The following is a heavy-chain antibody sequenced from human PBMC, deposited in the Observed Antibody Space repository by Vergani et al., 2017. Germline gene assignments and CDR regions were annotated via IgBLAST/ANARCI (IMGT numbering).Heavy chain of an antibody. CDR1: GFSFRNAW. J-gene: IGHJ6*02. Sequence: EVQRVKSGGGIVKPGGSLRLSGVASGFSFRNAWMNWVRRTPGKGLEWVGRIKTTFDRGTTDYAAAVKGRFTISRDDSKNTLFLQMNGLKTEDIGVYYCTTDPRYCGDGSCYWLRDHHYYGMDVWGQGTTVTVSS. CDR2: IKTTFDRGTT. D-gene: IGHD2-21*01. V-gene: IGHV3-15*07. CDR3: TTDPRYCGDGSCYWLRDHHYYGMDV.